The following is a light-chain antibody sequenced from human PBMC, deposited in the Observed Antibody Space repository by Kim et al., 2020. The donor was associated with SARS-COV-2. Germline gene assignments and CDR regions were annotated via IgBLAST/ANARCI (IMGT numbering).Light chain of an antibody. Sequence: QSLLTQPPSVSGVPGQRVTISCTGSSSNIGAGYDVHWYQQLPGTAPKLLLYGNSNRPSGVPDRFSGSKSGTSASLAITGLQAEDEADYYCQSYDSSLSGSVFGGGTQLTVL. CDR3: QSYDSSLSGSV. CDR2: GNS. CDR1: SSNIGAGYD. V-gene: IGLV1-40*01. J-gene: IGLJ2*01.